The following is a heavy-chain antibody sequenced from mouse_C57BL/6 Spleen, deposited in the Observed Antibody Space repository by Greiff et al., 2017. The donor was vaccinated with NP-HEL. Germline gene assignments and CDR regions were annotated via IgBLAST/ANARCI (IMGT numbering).Heavy chain of an antibody. Sequence: QVQLQQSGAELVRPGASVTLSCKASGYTFTDYEMHWVKQTPVHGLEWIGAIDPETGGTAYNQKFKGKAILTADKSSSTAYMELRSLTSEDSAVYYCTRSEEPNGGYAMDYWGQGTSVTVSS. CDR3: TRSEEPNGGYAMDY. J-gene: IGHJ4*01. V-gene: IGHV1-15*01. CDR1: GYTFTDYE. CDR2: IDPETGGT.